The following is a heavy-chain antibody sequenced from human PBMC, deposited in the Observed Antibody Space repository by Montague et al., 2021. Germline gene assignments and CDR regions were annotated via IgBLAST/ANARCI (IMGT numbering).Heavy chain of an antibody. Sequence: SETLSLTCAVYGGSFSANYWSWIRQPPGKGLELIGEIYHSGRANYNPSFKSRVSMSVDTSKNQFSLKLSSVTAADTAMYFCARGSRPHYDFWTGYSPYFDSWGQGTLVTVSS. CDR2: IYHSGRA. J-gene: IGHJ4*02. CDR1: GGSFSANY. CDR3: ARGSRPHYDFWTGYSPYFDS. V-gene: IGHV4-34*01. D-gene: IGHD3-3*01.